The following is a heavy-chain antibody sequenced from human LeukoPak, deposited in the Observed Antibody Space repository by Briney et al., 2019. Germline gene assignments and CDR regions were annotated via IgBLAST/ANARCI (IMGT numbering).Heavy chain of an antibody. CDR1: GCSISSNS. J-gene: IGHJ4*02. Sequence: KPSETLSLTCSVSGCSISSNSWSWIRQPPGKGLEWIGNIYYSGSTNYNPSLKSRVTISVDTSKNQFSLKLSSVTAADTAVYYCARVQQQLLPFDYWGQGILVTVSS. CDR2: IYYSGST. D-gene: IGHD6-13*01. CDR3: ARVQQQLLPFDY. V-gene: IGHV4-59*01.